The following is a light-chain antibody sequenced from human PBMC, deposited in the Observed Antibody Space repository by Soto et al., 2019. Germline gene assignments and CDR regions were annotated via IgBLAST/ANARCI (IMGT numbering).Light chain of an antibody. J-gene: IGKJ1*01. CDR2: KAS. V-gene: IGKV1-5*03. CDR3: QQYNSYSRT. CDR1: QSISSW. Sequence: DIQMTQSPCTLSASVGDRVTITCRASQSISSWLAWYQQKPGKAPKLLIYKASSLESGVPSRFSGSGSGTEFTLTISSLQPDDFATYYCQQYNSYSRTFGQGTGADIK.